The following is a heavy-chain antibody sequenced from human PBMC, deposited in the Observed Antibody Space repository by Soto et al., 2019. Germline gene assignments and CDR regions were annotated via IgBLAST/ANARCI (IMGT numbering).Heavy chain of an antibody. V-gene: IGHV4-61*05. J-gene: IGHJ4*02. CDR2: IYYSGST. CDR1: GGSISSSSYY. CDR3: ARNEYRITFGGPFDY. Sequence: SETLSLTCTVSGGSISSSSYYWGWIRQPPWKGLEWIGYIYYSGSTNYHPSLKSRVTISVDTSKSQFSLKLSSVTAADTAVYYCARNEYRITFGGPFDYWGQGTLVTVSS. D-gene: IGHD3-16*01.